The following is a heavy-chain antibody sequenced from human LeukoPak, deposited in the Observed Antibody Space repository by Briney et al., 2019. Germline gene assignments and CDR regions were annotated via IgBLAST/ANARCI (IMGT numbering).Heavy chain of an antibody. V-gene: IGHV1-8*03. CDR3: ARDAGDSSGYYFRDAFDI. CDR1: GYTFTSYD. J-gene: IGHJ3*02. CDR2: MNPNSGNT. Sequence: ASVKVSCKASGYTFTSYDINWVRQATGQGLEWMGWMNPNSGNTGYAQKFQGRVTITRNTSISTAYMELSSLRSEDTAVYYCARDAGDSSGYYFRDAFDIWGQGTMVTVSS. D-gene: IGHD3-22*01.